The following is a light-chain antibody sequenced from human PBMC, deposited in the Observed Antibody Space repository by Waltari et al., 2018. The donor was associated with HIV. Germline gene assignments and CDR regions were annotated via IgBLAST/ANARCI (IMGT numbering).Light chain of an antibody. CDR2: GAS. CDR1: QSIASN. CDR3: QQYNSWPPGYT. J-gene: IGKJ2*01. Sequence: EVVMTQSPATLSVSPGERATLSCRASQSIASNLAWYQQKPGQTPRLLIYGASTRATGIPARFSGSGFGTEFSLTISSLQSEDFAVYYCQQYNSWPPGYTFGQGTKLEIK. V-gene: IGKV3-15*01.